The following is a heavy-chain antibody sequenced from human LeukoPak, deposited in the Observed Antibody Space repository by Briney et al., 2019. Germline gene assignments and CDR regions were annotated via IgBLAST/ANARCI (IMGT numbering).Heavy chain of an antibody. V-gene: IGHV3-21*01. CDR1: GFTFSSYS. CDR2: ISSSSSYI. J-gene: IGHJ6*02. Sequence: SGGSLRLSCAASGFTFSSYSMNWVRQAPGKGLEWVSSISSSSSYIYYADSVKGRFTISRDNAKNSLYLQMNSLRAEDTAVYYCARGQPPSYYDMDVWGQGTTVTVSS. D-gene: IGHD6-13*01. CDR3: ARGQPPSYYDMDV.